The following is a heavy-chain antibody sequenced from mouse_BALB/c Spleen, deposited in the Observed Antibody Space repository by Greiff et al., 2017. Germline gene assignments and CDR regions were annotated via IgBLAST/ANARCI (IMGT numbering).Heavy chain of an antibody. CDR3: ARDYYGSFAD. CDR1: GYAFSSSW. V-gene: IGHV1-82*01. CDR2: IYPGDGDT. J-gene: IGHJ3*01. Sequence: VQVVESGPELVKPGASVKISCKASGYAFSSSWMNWVKQRPGQGLEWIGRIYPGDGDTNYNGKFKGKATLTADKSSSTAYMQLSSLTSVDSAVYFCARDYYGSFADWGQGTLVTVSA. D-gene: IGHD1-2*01.